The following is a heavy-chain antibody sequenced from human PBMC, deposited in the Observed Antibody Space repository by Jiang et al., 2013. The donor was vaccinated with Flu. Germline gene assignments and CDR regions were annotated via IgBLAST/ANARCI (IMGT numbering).Heavy chain of an antibody. CDR3: ARGYGDFDY. Sequence: KFQGRVTMTRDTSTSTVYMELSSLRSEDTAVYYCARGYGDFDYWGQGTLVTVSS. V-gene: IGHV1-46*03. J-gene: IGHJ4*02. D-gene: IGHD1-14*01.